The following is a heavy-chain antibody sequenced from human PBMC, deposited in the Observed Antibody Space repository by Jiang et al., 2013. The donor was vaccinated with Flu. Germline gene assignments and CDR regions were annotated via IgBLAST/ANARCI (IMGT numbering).Heavy chain of an antibody. CDR2: VYDSGST. J-gene: IGHJ4*02. D-gene: IGHD3-22*01. CDR3: ARHQEAGYYSSFDY. CDR1: GASISTYY. V-gene: IGHV4-59*08. Sequence: GLVKPSETLSLTCTVSGASISTYYWSWIRQPPGKGLEWIGFVYDSGSTNHNPSLKSRVTISVDTSKSQFSLRLSSVTAADTAVYYCARHQEAGYYSSFDYWGQGALVTVSS.